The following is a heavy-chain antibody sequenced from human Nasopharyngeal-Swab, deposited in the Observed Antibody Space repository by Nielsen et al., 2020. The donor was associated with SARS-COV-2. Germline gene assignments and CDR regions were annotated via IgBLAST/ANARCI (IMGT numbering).Heavy chain of an antibody. CDR3: ARDRWGMLPTH. D-gene: IGHD4/OR15-4a*01. V-gene: IGHV4-61*09. Sequence: SETLSLTCTVSGGSITNGNYQWSWIRQPAGKGLEWLGHIYTRGDTKYNASPERRFTISVDTSKNQFSLKLTSVTAADTAVFYCARDRWGMLPTHWGQGILVTVSS. CDR2: IYTRGDT. J-gene: IGHJ4*02. CDR1: GGSITNGNYQ.